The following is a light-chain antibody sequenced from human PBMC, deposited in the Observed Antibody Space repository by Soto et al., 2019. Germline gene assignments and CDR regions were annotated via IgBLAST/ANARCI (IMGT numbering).Light chain of an antibody. Sequence: ETVMTQSPANLSVSPGERATLSCGASQSVSSSYLAWYQQKPGLAPRLLIYDASSRATGIPDRFSGSGSGTDFTLTISSLEPEDFAVYYCQQRSNWPPITFGQGTRLEIK. CDR2: DAS. J-gene: IGKJ5*01. V-gene: IGKV3D-20*02. CDR3: QQRSNWPPIT. CDR1: QSVSSSY.